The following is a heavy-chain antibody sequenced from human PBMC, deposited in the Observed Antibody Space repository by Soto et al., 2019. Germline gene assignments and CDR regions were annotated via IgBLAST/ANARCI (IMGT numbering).Heavy chain of an antibody. CDR3: ARGITIFGVVHYYYYGMDV. Sequence: ASVKVSCKASGYTFTSYDINWLRQATGQGLEWMGWMNPNSGNTGYAQKFQGRVTMTRNTSISTAYMELSSLRSEDTAVYYCARGITIFGVVHYYYYGMDVWGQGTTVTVSS. D-gene: IGHD3-3*01. J-gene: IGHJ6*02. CDR1: GYTFTSYD. CDR2: MNPNSGNT. V-gene: IGHV1-8*01.